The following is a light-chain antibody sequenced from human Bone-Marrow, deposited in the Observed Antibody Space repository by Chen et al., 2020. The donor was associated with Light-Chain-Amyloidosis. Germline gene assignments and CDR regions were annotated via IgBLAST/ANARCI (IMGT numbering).Light chain of an antibody. CDR3: QSADSSGTYEVI. V-gene: IGLV3-25*03. CDR1: DLPTKY. Sequence: SYELTQPPSVSVSPGQTARLTCSGDDLPTKYAYWYQQKPGQAPALVIHRETERPSGISERFSGSSSGTTATLTISGVQAEDEADYHCQSADSSGTYEVIFGGGTKLTVL. CDR2: RET. J-gene: IGLJ2*01.